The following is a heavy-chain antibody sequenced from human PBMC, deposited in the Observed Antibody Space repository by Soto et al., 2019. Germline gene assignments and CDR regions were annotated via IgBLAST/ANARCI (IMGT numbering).Heavy chain of an antibody. CDR2: ISGSGDST. J-gene: IGHJ4*02. D-gene: IGHD3-3*01. Sequence: EVQLLESGGGLVQPGGSLRLSCAASGFTFSSYAMSWARQAPGKGLEWVSAISGSGDSTYYADSVKGRFTISRDNSKNTLYLQMNSLRADDTAVYYCAKEGLTVPIFGVVRTERRPDWGQGTLVTVSS. V-gene: IGHV3-23*01. CDR3: AKEGLTVPIFGVVRTERRPD. CDR1: GFTFSSYA.